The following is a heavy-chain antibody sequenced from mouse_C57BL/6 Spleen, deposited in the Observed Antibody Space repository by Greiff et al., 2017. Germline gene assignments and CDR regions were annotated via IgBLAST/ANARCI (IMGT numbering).Heavy chain of an antibody. V-gene: IGHV5-9*01. CDR2: ISGGGGNT. CDR1: GFTFSSYT. D-gene: IGHD2-1*01. CDR3: ARYGNYVGFAY. Sequence: EVQGVESGGGLVKPGGSLKLSCAASGFTFSSYTMSWVRQTPEKRLEWVATISGGGGNTYYPDSVKGRFTISRDNAKNTLYLQMSSLRSEDTALYYCARYGNYVGFAYWGQGTLVTVSA. J-gene: IGHJ3*01.